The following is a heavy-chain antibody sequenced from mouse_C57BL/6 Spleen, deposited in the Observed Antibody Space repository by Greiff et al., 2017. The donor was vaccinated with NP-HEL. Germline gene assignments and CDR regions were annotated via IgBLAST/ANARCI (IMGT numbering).Heavy chain of an antibody. CDR1: GFTFSDYG. CDR3: ARTGNPAWFAY. V-gene: IGHV5-15*01. D-gene: IGHD2-1*01. J-gene: IGHJ3*01. CDR2: ISNLAYSI. Sequence: DVMLVESGGGLVQPGGSLKLSCAASGFTFSDYGMAWVRQAPRKGPEWVAFISNLAYSIYYADTVTGRFTISRENAKNTLYLEMSSLRSEDTAMYYCARTGNPAWFAYWGQGTLVTVSA.